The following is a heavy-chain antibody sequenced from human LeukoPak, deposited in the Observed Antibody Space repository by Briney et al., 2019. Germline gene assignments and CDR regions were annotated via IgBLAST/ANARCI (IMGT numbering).Heavy chain of an antibody. CDR1: GYTFSSYG. CDR3: ARDLTDYYGSGSP. CDR2: INPSGGST. D-gene: IGHD3-10*01. J-gene: IGHJ4*02. V-gene: IGHV1-46*01. Sequence: RASVKVSCKASGYTFSSYGITWVRQAPGQGLEWMGIINPSGGSTSYAQKFQGRVTMTRDTSTSTVYMELSSLRSEDTAVYYCARDLTDYYGSGSPWGQGTLVTVSS.